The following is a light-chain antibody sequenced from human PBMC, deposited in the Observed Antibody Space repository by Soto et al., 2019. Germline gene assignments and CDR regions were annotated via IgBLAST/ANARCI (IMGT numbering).Light chain of an antibody. Sequence: DIQMTQSPSTLSASVGDRVTITCRASQSISSWLAWYQPKPGKAPKLLIYDASSLESGVPSRFSGSGSGTEFTLTISSLQPDDFATYYCQQYNTYKTFGQGTKV. J-gene: IGKJ1*01. CDR1: QSISSW. CDR2: DAS. CDR3: QQYNTYKT. V-gene: IGKV1-5*01.